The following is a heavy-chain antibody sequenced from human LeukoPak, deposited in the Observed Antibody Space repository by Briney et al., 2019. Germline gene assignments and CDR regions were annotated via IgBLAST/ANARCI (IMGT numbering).Heavy chain of an antibody. V-gene: IGHV4-34*01. CDR2: INHSGST. CDR3: TRHSDTYGDRGPGY. D-gene: IGHD5-18*01. J-gene: IGHJ4*02. Sequence: SETLSLTCAVYGGSFSGYYWSWIRQPPGKGLEWIGEINHSGSTNYNPSLKSRVTISVDTSKNQFSLRLSSVTAADTAVYYCTRHSDTYGDRGPGYWGQGTLATVSS. CDR1: GGSFSGYY.